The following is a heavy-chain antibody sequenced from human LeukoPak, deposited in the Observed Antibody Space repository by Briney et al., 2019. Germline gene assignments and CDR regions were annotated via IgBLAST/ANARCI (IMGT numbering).Heavy chain of an antibody. Sequence: GGSLRLSCAASGFTFSSYWMHWVRQAPGKGLVWVSRINSDGSSTSYADSVKGRFTISRDNAKNSLYLQMNSLRAEDTAVYYCAIPTYYYDSSGQGYWGQGTLVTVSS. J-gene: IGHJ4*02. CDR2: INSDGSST. V-gene: IGHV3-74*01. CDR3: AIPTYYYDSSGQGY. CDR1: GFTFSSYW. D-gene: IGHD3-22*01.